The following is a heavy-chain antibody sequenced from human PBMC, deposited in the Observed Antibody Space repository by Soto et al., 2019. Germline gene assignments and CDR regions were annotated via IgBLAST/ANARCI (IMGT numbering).Heavy chain of an antibody. Sequence: PSETLSLTCTVSGAPITINYWSWIRQAPGKGLEWIGYIYYSGSTTYNPSLKSRVTMSADTSKDQFSLKLNSVTAADTAVYYCAIDAGGPYVHWGPGILVTVSS. CDR3: AIDAGGPYVH. CDR2: IYYSGST. V-gene: IGHV4-59*01. CDR1: GAPITINY. D-gene: IGHD2-15*01. J-gene: IGHJ4*01.